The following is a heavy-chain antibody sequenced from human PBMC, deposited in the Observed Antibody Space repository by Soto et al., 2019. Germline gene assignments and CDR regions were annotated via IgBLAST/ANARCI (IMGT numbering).Heavy chain of an antibody. CDR2: IIPIFGTA. D-gene: IGHD3-22*01. Sequence: QVQLVQSGAEVKKPGSSVKVSCKASGGTFSSYAISWVRQAPGQGLEWMGGIIPIFGTANYAQKFQGRVTITADESTSXXYMELSSLRSEDTAVYYCASFAKYDSSGYHYYFDYWGQGTLVTVSS. V-gene: IGHV1-69*12. CDR3: ASFAKYDSSGYHYYFDY. CDR1: GGTFSSYA. J-gene: IGHJ4*02.